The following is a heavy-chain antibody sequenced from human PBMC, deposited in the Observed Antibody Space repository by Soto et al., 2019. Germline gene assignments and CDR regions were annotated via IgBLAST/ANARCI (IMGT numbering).Heavy chain of an antibody. CDR2: SERKVESYTK. D-gene: IGHD1-1*01. CDR1: GFTLSDHD. V-gene: IGHV3-72*01. J-gene: IGHJ4*02. CDR3: LAFLSGRPY. Sequence: EVQLAESGGGLVQPGGSLRLSCVVSGFTLSDHDMDWVRQAPGKGLEWVGRSERKVESYTKEYAASLKGRFTISRHDSENSLSLQTDSLKTEDTAVYYYLAFLSGRPYWGQGTLVTVSS.